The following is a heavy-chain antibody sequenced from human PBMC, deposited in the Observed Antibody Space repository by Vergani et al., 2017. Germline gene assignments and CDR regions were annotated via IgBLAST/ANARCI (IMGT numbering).Heavy chain of an antibody. V-gene: IGHV3-21*01. D-gene: IGHD4-17*01. Sequence: EVQLVESGGGLVQPGGSLRLSCAASGFTFSSYSMNWVRQAPGKGLEWVSSISSSSSYIYYADSVKGRFTISRDNAKNSLYLQMNSLRAEDTAVYYCAREDEYGDYSNWFDPWGQGTLVTVSS. CDR2: ISSSSSYI. J-gene: IGHJ5*02. CDR1: GFTFSSYS. CDR3: AREDEYGDYSNWFDP.